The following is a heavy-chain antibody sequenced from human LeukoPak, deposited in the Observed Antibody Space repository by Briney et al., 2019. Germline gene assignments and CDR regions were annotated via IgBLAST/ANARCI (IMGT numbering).Heavy chain of an antibody. CDR3: ARGYYDILTGDFDY. D-gene: IGHD3-9*01. J-gene: IGHJ4*02. Sequence: PGGSLRLSCAASGFTFSSYAMHWVRQAPGKGLEWVAVISYDGSNKYYADSVKGRFTISRDNSKNTLYLQMNSLRAEDTAVYYCARGYYDILTGDFDYWGQGTLVTVSS. CDR1: GFTFSSYA. CDR2: ISYDGSNK. V-gene: IGHV3-30-3*01.